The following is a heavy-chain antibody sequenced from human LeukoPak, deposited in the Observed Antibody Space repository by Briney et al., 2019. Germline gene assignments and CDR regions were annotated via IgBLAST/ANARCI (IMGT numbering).Heavy chain of an antibody. D-gene: IGHD2-2*01. CDR2: ISYDGSNK. CDR1: GITFSSYA. V-gene: IGHV3-30*04. Sequence: GSLRLSCAASGITFSSYAMHWVRQAPGKGLEWVAVISYDGSNKYYADSVKGRFTISRDNSKNTLYPQMNSLRAEDTAVYYCARVMGRYCSSTSCYVDYWGQGTLVTVSS. J-gene: IGHJ4*02. CDR3: ARVMGRYCSSTSCYVDY.